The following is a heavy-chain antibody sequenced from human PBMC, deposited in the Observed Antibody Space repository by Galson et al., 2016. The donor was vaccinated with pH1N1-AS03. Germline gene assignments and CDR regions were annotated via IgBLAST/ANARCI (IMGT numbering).Heavy chain of an antibody. CDR2: IYPGASDT. Sequence: SLKISCEASGYIFTSYCIAWVRHMPGKGLEWMGRIYPGASDTTYSPSFQGQVTISADRSINTAYLQWSSLMASDTAIYYYARQVRDGYNDYFDYWGQGTLVTVSS. V-gene: IGHV5-51*01. D-gene: IGHD5-24*01. J-gene: IGHJ4*02. CDR1: GYIFTSYC. CDR3: ARQVRDGYNDYFDY.